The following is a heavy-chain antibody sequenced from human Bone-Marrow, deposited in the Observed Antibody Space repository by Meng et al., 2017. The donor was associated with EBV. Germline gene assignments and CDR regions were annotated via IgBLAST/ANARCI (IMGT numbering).Heavy chain of an antibody. CDR1: GYTFTGYD. CDR2: INLNSGGT. Sequence: QGEPVHCGSDVPKPGASVKLSCKASGYTFTGYDMHWVRQAPGQGLEWMGRINLNSGGTNYAQKFQGRVTMTRDTSISTAYMELSNLRSDDGAVYYCARLQRDCSSTSCYPFDYWGQGTLVTVSS. CDR3: ARLQRDCSSTSCYPFDY. D-gene: IGHD2-2*01. J-gene: IGHJ4*02. V-gene: IGHV1-2*06.